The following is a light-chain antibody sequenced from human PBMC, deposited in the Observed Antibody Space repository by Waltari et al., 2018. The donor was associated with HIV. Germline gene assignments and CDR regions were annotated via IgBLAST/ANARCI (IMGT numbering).Light chain of an antibody. CDR1: FSNVGAGYA. CDR3: QSYDSSLSGVV. CDR2: ANV. V-gene: IGLV1-40*01. Sequence: QSVLTQPPSLSGAPGLSVTISCTGNFSNVGAGYAVHWYQLLPGTAPRLLIYANVNRPSGVPDRFFGSKSGSSASLGISRLQAEDEADYYCQSYDSSLSGVVFGGGTRLTVL. J-gene: IGLJ2*01.